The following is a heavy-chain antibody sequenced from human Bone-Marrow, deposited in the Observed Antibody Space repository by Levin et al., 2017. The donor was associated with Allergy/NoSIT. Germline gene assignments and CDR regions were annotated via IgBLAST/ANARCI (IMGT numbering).Heavy chain of an antibody. CDR3: ARGYKSGWLLG. CDR2: IYSGGNT. J-gene: IGHJ4*02. D-gene: IGHD6-19*01. CDR1: EFTISNNH. Sequence: GGSLRLSCAASEFTISNNHMSWVRQVPGKGLECVGGIYSGGNTYNADSVKGRFTISRDNSKNTLYLQMNSLRVEDTAVYYCARGYKSGWLLGWGQGTLVTVSS. V-gene: IGHV3-66*01.